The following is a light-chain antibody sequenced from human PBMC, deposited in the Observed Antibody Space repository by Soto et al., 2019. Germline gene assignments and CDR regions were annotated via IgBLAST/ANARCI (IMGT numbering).Light chain of an antibody. CDR1: QSVSRTY. J-gene: IGKJ1*01. V-gene: IGKV3-20*01. CDR3: HQYGSSPQT. Sequence: EIVLTQSPGTLYLSPGERATLSCRASQSVSRTYLAWYQQKPGQAPRLLIYGASSRATGIPDRFSGSGSGTDFTLTISRLAPEDFAVYYCHQYGSSPQTFGQGTKVEIK. CDR2: GAS.